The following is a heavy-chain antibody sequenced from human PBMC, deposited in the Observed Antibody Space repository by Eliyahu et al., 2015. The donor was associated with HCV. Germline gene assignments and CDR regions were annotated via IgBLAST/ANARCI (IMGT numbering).Heavy chain of an antibody. Sequence: EVQVVESGGGLVQPGRSLTLSCAASGFRFQNYAMHWVRQAPGKGLGWVSGISWNGATIGYADSVKGRFIISRDNAKNSLSLQMNSLRAEDSALYYCAKDYCGSTSCNFFGSWGQGTPVTVSS. J-gene: IGHJ4*02. CDR1: GFRFQNYA. CDR3: AKDYCGSTSCNFFGS. D-gene: IGHD2-2*01. CDR2: ISWNGATI. V-gene: IGHV3-9*01.